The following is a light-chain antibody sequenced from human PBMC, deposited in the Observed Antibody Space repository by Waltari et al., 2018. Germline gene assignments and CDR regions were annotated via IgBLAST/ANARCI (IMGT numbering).Light chain of an antibody. CDR1: QSVLSSSINKNY. CDR3: QQYYSSPYT. Sequence: DIVMTQSPDSLAVSLGERATINCKSSQSVLSSSINKNYLAWFQQKPGQPPKLLFYWASTRESGVPDRFSGSGSGTDFTLTISSLQAEDVTVYYCQQYYSSPYTFGRGTKLEIK. CDR2: WAS. J-gene: IGKJ2*01. V-gene: IGKV4-1*01.